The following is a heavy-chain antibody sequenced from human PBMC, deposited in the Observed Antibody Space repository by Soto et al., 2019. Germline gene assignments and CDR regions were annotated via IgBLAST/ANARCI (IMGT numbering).Heavy chain of an antibody. V-gene: IGHV1-2*02. J-gene: IGHJ4*02. D-gene: IGHD3-10*01. Sequence: QVQLVQSGAEVKKPGASVKVSCKASGYTFTDYYMHWLRQPPGQGLEWMGWINPNSGGTLYAQKFQGRVTLTSDTSLSTAYMELSRLSSDDTAVYYCAREFIRRVDYWGQGTLSTVSS. CDR2: INPNSGGT. CDR1: GYTFTDYY. CDR3: AREFIRRVDY.